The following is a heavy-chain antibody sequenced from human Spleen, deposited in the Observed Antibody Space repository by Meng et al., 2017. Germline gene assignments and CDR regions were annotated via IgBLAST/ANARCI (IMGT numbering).Heavy chain of an antibody. CDR1: GGSFSDYY. Sequence: QVQLQQWGAGVFEPSETLSLTCVVSGGSFSDYYWSWIRQPPGKGLEWIGEINHSGSTNYNPSLESRATISVDTSQNNLSLKLSSVTAADSAVYYCARGPTTMAHDFDYWGQGTLVTVSS. CDR3: ARGPTTMAHDFDY. V-gene: IGHV4-34*01. J-gene: IGHJ4*02. CDR2: INHSGST. D-gene: IGHD4-11*01.